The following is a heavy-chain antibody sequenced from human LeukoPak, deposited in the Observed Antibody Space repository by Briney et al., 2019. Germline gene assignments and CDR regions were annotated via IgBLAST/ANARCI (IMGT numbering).Heavy chain of an antibody. D-gene: IGHD1-26*01. Sequence: TGGSLRLSCAASGFTFTSYSMHWVRQAPGKGLEWVAFIRYDGSKKNYADSVKGRFTISRDNSKNTLDLQMNSLKAEDTAIYYCAKDRGADYFDFWGQGTLVTVSS. CDR2: IRYDGSKK. CDR3: AKDRGADYFDF. J-gene: IGHJ4*02. V-gene: IGHV3-30*02. CDR1: GFTFTSYS.